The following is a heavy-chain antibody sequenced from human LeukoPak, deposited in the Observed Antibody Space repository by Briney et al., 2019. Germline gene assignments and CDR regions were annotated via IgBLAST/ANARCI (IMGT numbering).Heavy chain of an antibody. CDR1: GGSISSSSYY. V-gene: IGHV4-39*07. CDR2: IYYSGST. Sequence: SETLSLTCTVSGGSISSSSYYWGWIRQPPGKGLEWIGSIYYSGSTYYNPSLKSRVTISVDTSKNQFSLKLSSVTAADTAVYYCARDRIAAAGTPDDYWGQGTLVTVSS. D-gene: IGHD6-13*01. J-gene: IGHJ4*02. CDR3: ARDRIAAAGTPDDY.